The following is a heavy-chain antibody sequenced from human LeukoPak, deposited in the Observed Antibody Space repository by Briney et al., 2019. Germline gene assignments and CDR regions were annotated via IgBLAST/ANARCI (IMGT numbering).Heavy chain of an antibody. CDR1: VGSHRSLY. D-gene: IGHD2-2*01. Sequence: PSVSLSLTRTVSVGSHRSLYARCMPQPPGKGLEWMGYLSYSGSTNYNPSLKSRVTISVDTSKNQSSLKLSSVTAADTATYYCARAGRQLPREARNAFDGWGEGTIVTVSS. V-gene: IGHV4-59*11. CDR3: ARAGRQLPREARNAFDG. CDR2: LSYSGST. J-gene: IGHJ3*01.